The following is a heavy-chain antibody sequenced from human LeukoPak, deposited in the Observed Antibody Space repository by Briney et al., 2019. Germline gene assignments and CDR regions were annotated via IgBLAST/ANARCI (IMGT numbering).Heavy chain of an antibody. CDR1: GGPISSYY. Sequence: SETLSLTCTVSGGPISSYYWSWIRQPAGKGLEWIGRIYTSGSTNYNPSLKSRVTMSVDTSKNQFSLKLSSVTAADTAVYYCARDDPLDYYDSSGYAPSWGQGTLVTVSS. CDR2: IYTSGST. CDR3: ARDDPLDYYDSSGYAPS. V-gene: IGHV4-4*07. D-gene: IGHD3-22*01. J-gene: IGHJ4*02.